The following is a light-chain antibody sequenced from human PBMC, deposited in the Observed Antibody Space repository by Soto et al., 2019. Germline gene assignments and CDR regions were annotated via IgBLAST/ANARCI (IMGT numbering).Light chain of an antibody. CDR1: QSVSTS. Sequence: EIVLTQSPATLSLSPGERVTLSCRASQSVSTSLAWFQHKPGQPPRLLIYDASNMATGIPARFSGSGSGTDFTLTISSLEPEDFAVYYCQQRTNGLTFGGGTKVEIK. CDR3: QQRTNGLT. V-gene: IGKV3-11*01. CDR2: DAS. J-gene: IGKJ4*01.